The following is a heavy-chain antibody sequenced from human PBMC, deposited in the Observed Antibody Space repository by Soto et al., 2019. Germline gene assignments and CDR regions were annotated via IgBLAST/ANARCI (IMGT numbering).Heavy chain of an antibody. Sequence: GGSLRLSCAASGFTFSSYGMHWGRQAPGKGLEWVAVIACDGSNKYYAYCVKGRFIISRDNSKNTLYLQMNTLRAEDTAVYYCAKELDMVVAASSVSGDYSGEGTRVPVS. D-gene: IGHD2-15*01. V-gene: IGHV3-30*18. CDR2: IACDGSNK. CDR3: AKELDMVVAASSVSGDY. J-gene: IGHJ4*02. CDR1: GFTFSSYG.